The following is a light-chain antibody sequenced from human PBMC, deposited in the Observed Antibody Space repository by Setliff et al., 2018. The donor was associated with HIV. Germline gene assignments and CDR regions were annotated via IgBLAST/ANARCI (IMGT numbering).Light chain of an antibody. J-gene: IGLJ1*01. CDR3: CSYAGSKTFDV. CDR1: ISDICSYNR. V-gene: IGLV2-23*02. CDR2: EVN. Sequence: QSALTQPPSVSASTGQSIIISCTGTISDICSYNRVSWYQQRPGTAPNPIIYEVNKRPSGFSNRFSGSKSGNTASLAISGLQADDEADYYCCSYAGSKTFDVVGTGTKV.